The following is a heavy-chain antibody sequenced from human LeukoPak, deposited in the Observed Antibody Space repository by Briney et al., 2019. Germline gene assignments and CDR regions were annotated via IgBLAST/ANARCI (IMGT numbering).Heavy chain of an antibody. V-gene: IGHV1-69*13. CDR3: ARGTYSGSYSVVY. Sequence: ASVKVSCKASGGTFSSYATSWVRQATGQGLEWMGGIIPIFGTANYAQTFPGRVTITADESTSTAYMELSSLRSEDTAVSYCARGTYSGSYSVVYRGQGTLVTVSS. D-gene: IGHD1-26*01. CDR2: IIPIFGTA. CDR1: GGTFSSYA. J-gene: IGHJ4*02.